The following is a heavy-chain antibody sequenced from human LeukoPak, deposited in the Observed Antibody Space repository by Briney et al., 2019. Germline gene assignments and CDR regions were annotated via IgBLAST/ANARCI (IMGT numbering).Heavy chain of an antibody. CDR3: AKAGSGVPIVAVPAAFDS. V-gene: IGHV3-23*01. D-gene: IGHD2-21*01. CDR2: VSGSGGQT. CDR1: GLTLSDYA. J-gene: IGHJ4*02. Sequence: GGSLRLSCAVSGLTLSDYAMTWVRQAPGKGLEWVSTVSGSGGQTHYADSVKGRFVISRDNFRNTVYLQMNILRVEDTAIYYCAKAGSGVPIVAVPAAFDSWGQGALVTVSS.